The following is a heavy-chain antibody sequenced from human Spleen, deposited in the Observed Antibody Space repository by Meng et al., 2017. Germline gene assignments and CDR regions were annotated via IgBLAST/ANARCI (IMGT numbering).Heavy chain of an antibody. J-gene: IGHJ4*02. CDR1: GFMFREYG. D-gene: IGHD1-14*01. V-gene: IGHV3-23*01. CDR3: AKDRRGRMEPRDY. Sequence: GESLKISCAASGFMFREYGMTWVRQAPGRGLEWGSSISGGRGGTTYSANSLKGRFTISRDNSKNTLYLQMNSLRVEDTAVYYCAKDRRGRMEPRDYWGQGTLVTVSS. CDR2: ISGGRGGTT.